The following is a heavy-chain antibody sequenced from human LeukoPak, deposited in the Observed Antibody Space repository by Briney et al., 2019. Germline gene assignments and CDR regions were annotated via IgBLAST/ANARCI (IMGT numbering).Heavy chain of an antibody. CDR2: ISGSGGST. CDR1: GFTFSSYA. D-gene: IGHD1-26*01. CDR3: AKHSGSYLTRYYYYYGMDV. V-gene: IGHV3-23*01. J-gene: IGHJ6*02. Sequence: GGSLRLSCAASGFTFSSYAMSWVRQAPGKGLEWVSAISGSGGSTYYADSVKGRFTNSRDNSKNTLYLQMNSLRAEDTAVYYCAKHSGSYLTRYYYYYGMDVWGQGTTVTVAS.